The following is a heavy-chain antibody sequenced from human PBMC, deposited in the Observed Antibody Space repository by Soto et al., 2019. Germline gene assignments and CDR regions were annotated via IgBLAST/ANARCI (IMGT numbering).Heavy chain of an antibody. CDR3: ARVSSGWLYFDY. D-gene: IGHD6-19*01. CDR2: IYYSGST. J-gene: IGHJ4*02. CDR1: GGSISSSSYY. V-gene: IGHV4-39*01. Sequence: SETLSLTCTVSGGSISSSSYYWGWIRQPPGKGLEWIGSIYYSGSTYYNPSLKSRVTISVDTSKNQFSLKLSSVTAADTAVYYCARVSSGWLYFDYWGQGTLVTVSS.